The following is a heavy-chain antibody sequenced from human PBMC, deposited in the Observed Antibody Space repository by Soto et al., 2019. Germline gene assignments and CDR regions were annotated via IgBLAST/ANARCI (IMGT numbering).Heavy chain of an antibody. V-gene: IGHV4-59*05. CDR2: VYYRGRS. CDR1: GFTFSSYVMT. Sequence: PWGSLRLSCAASGFTFSSYVMTWIRQSPGKGLEWIGSVYYRGRSYSKSSVKSRVTISVDTSKNQFSLNLNSVTASDTAVYFCVSQRTSVLTQAYFDYWGPGALVTVSS. CDR3: VSQRTSVLTQAYFDY. J-gene: IGHJ4*02. D-gene: IGHD2-8*01.